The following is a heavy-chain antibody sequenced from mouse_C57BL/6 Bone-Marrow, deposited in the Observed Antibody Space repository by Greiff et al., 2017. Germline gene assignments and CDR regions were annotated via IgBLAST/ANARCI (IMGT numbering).Heavy chain of an antibody. J-gene: IGHJ2*01. CDR3: ASGGILYGNYVDY. Sequence: QFQLQQSGAELARPGASVKLSCKASGYTFTSYGISWVKQRTGQGLEWIGEIYPRSGNTYYNEKFKGKATLTADKSSSTAYMELRSLTSEDSAVYFCASGGILYGNYVDYWGQGTTLTVSS. CDR2: IYPRSGNT. D-gene: IGHD2-1*01. CDR1: GYTFTSYG. V-gene: IGHV1-81*01.